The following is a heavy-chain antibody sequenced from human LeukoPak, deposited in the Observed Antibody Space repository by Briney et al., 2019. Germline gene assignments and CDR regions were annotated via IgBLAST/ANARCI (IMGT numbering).Heavy chain of an antibody. V-gene: IGHV3-74*01. Sequence: PGRSLRLSCVASGFTLSNYWMHWVRQAPGEGLVWVSHINGDGTSTGYADSVRGRFTISRDNAKNTLYLQMNSLRAEDTAVYYCGRGGVVASMDVWGQGSTVTVSS. CDR3: GRGGVVASMDV. CDR1: GFTLSNYW. J-gene: IGHJ6*02. CDR2: INGDGTST. D-gene: IGHD2-15*01.